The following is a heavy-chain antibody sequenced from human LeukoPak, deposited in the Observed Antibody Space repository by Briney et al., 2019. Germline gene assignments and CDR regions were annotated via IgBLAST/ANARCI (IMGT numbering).Heavy chain of an antibody. CDR3: AREDLSLDSTIDY. Sequence: PSETLSLTCTVSGGSISSGDYYWSWIRQPPGKGLEWIGYIYYSGSTYYNPSLKSRVTISVDTSKNQFSLKLSSVTAADTAVYYCAREDLSLDSTIDYWGQGTLVTVSS. D-gene: IGHD3/OR15-3a*01. J-gene: IGHJ4*02. CDR1: GGSISSGDYY. V-gene: IGHV4-30-4*01. CDR2: IYYSGST.